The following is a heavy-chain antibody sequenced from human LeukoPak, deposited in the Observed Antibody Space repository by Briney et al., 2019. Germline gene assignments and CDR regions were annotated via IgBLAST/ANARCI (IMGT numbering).Heavy chain of an antibody. J-gene: IGHJ4*02. D-gene: IGHD7-27*01. CDR1: GYTLTELS. Sequence: ASVKVSCKVSGYTLTELSMHWARQAPGKGLERMGGFDPEDGETIYAHKFQGRVTMTEDTSTDTAYMELSSLRSEDTAVYYCATVTGERRTRYYFDYWGQGTLVTVSS. CDR2: FDPEDGET. V-gene: IGHV1-24*01. CDR3: ATVTGERRTRYYFDY.